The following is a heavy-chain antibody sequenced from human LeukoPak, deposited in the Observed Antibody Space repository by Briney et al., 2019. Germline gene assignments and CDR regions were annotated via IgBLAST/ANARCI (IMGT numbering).Heavy chain of an antibody. Sequence: GGYLRLSCAASGFTFSSYWMSWVRQAPGKGLEWVANIKQDGSEKYYVDSVKGRFTFARDNAKNSLYPQMNSLRAEDTAVYYCARVEIVVVPAVPNFDYWGQGTLVTVSS. CDR1: GFTFSSYW. D-gene: IGHD2-2*03. CDR2: IKQDGSEK. V-gene: IGHV3-7*01. J-gene: IGHJ4*02. CDR3: ARVEIVVVPAVPNFDY.